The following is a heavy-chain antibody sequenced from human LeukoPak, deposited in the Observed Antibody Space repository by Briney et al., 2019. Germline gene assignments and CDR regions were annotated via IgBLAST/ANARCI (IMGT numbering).Heavy chain of an antibody. J-gene: IGHJ4*02. V-gene: IGHV7-4-1*02. CDR2: INTNTTNP. D-gene: IGHD5-24*01. CDR1: GYTFTSYA. CDR3: ARAGGRDGYNYPGLGDY. Sequence: GASVKVSCKASGYTFTSYAMNWVRQAPGQGLEWMGWINTNTTNPTYAQDFTGRFVFSLDTSVSTAYLQISSLKVEDTAIYYCARAGGRDGYNYPGLGDYWGQGSLVTVSS.